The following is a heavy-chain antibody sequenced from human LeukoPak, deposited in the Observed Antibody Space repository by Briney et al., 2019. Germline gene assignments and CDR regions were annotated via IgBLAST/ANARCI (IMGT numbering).Heavy chain of an antibody. CDR2: IYYSGST. J-gene: IGHJ6*03. CDR1: GGSISSSSYY. D-gene: IGHD6-13*01. CDR3: ARIAAAGPKYYYYYYMDV. Sequence: SETLSLTCTVSGGSISSSSYYWGWIRQPPGKGLEWIGSIYYSGSTYYNPSLKSRVTISVDTSKNQFSLKLSSVIAADTAVYYCARIAAAGPKYYYYYYMDVWGKGTTVTVSS. V-gene: IGHV4-39*07.